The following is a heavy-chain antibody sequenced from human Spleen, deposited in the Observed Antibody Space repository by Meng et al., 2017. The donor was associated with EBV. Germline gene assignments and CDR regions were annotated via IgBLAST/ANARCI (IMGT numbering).Heavy chain of an antibody. Sequence: QVQRVQFGAEVKKPGAPVNVSCKASGYTFTRYYMHWVRQAPRQGLEWMGGINPSSGNTNYAQKFQGRVTSTTDTSINTAYMELSGLRTEDTAVYYCARVIAAAGTVFDPWGQGTLVTVSS. J-gene: IGHJ5*02. CDR3: ARVIAAAGTVFDP. CDR2: INPSSGNT. D-gene: IGHD6-13*01. V-gene: IGHV1-2*01. CDR1: GYTFTRYY.